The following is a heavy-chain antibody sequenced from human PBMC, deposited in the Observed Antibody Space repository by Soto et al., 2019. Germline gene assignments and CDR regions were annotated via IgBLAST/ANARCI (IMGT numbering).Heavy chain of an antibody. J-gene: IGHJ6*02. CDR1: GFTFSSYT. CDR3: ARVALYYYYGMDV. V-gene: IGHV3-48*02. CDR2: ISSSSSTI. Sequence: PGGSLGLLCASSGFTFSSYTMNWVGQAPGKGLEWVSYISSSSSTIYYADSVKGRFTISRDNAKNSLYLQMNSLRDEDTAVYYCARVALYYYYGMDVWGQGTTVTVSS.